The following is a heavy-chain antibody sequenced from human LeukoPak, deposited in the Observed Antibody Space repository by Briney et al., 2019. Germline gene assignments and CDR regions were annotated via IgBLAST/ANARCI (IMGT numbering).Heavy chain of an antibody. CDR2: ISYDGSNK. CDR1: GFTFSSYG. J-gene: IGHJ3*02. V-gene: IGHV3-30*03. Sequence: GRPLRLSCAASGFTFSSYGMHWVRQAPGKGLEWVAVISYDGSNKYYADSVKGRFTISRDNSKNTLYLQMNSLRSDDTAVYYCARGGPWRADAFDIWGQGTMVTVSS. CDR3: ARGGPWRADAFDI. D-gene: IGHD5-12*01.